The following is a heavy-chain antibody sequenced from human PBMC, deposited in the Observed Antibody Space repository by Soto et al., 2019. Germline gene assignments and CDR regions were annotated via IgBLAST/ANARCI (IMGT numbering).Heavy chain of an antibody. D-gene: IGHD2-2*01. CDR2: IIPISGTA. V-gene: IGHV1-69*01. CDR1: GGTFSSYA. J-gene: IGHJ6*02. CDR3: ARSQGCSTSLEIYYYYYYGMDV. Sequence: QEPLVQSGAEVKKPGCSVKVSCKASGGTFSSYAISWVRQAPGQGLEWMGGIIPISGTANYAQKFQGRVTITADESTSTAYMELSSLRSEDTAVYYCARSQGCSTSLEIYYYYYYGMDVWGQGTTVTVSS.